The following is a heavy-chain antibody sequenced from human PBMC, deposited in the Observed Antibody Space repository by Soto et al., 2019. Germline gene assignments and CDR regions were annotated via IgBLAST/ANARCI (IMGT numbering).Heavy chain of an antibody. CDR2: IFHSGAT. CDR1: GDSISRSHW. V-gene: IGHV4-4*02. CDR3: ARQLERGDLPEGFEY. J-gene: IGHJ4*02. Sequence: QVQLQESGPGLVEPSGTLSLTCAVSGDSISRSHWWSWVRQSPGKGLEWIGEIFHSGATNYNPSLESRVTMSVDKSNNQLSLKLRSVTAADTAVYYCARQLERGDLPEGFEYWGQGTLATVSS. D-gene: IGHD1-1*01.